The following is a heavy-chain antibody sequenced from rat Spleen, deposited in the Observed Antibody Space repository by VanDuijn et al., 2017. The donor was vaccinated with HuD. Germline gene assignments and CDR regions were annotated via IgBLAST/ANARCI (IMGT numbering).Heavy chain of an antibody. Sequence: EVQLVESGGGLVQPGRSLKLSCAASGFTFSDYNMAWVRQAPKKGLEWVATIIYDGGRNYYRDSVKGRFTISRDNAKSSLYLQMDSLRSEDTATYYCARLYYYSSFDYWGLGVMVTVSS. J-gene: IGHJ2*01. V-gene: IGHV5S10*01. CDR2: IIYDGGRN. CDR1: GFTFSDYN. D-gene: IGHD1-2*01. CDR3: ARLYYYSSFDY.